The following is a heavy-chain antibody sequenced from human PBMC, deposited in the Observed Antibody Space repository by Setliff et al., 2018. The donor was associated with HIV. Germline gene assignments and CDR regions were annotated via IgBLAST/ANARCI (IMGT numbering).Heavy chain of an antibody. CDR1: DDSISSSIYY. CDR3: ARPGLGARPRAFDI. D-gene: IGHD6-19*01. V-gene: IGHV4-39*01. Sequence: SETLSLTCIVSDDSISSSIYYWGWIRQPPGEGLEWIGSIYYSGSTYYNPSLKSRVTISVDTSKNQFSLKLSSVTAADTAVYYCARPGLGARPRAFDIWGQGTMVTVSS. CDR2: IYYSGST. J-gene: IGHJ3*02.